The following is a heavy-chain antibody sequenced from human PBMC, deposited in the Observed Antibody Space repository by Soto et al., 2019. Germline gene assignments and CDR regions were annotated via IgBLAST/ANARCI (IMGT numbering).Heavy chain of an antibody. CDR2: IYPGDSDT. V-gene: IGHV5-51*01. D-gene: IGHD2-2*01. J-gene: IGHJ6*03. Sequence: GESLKISCKGSGYSFTSYWIGWVRQMPGKGLEWMGIIYPGDSDTRYSPSFQGQVTISADKSISTAYLQWSSLKASDTAMYYCATTSYCSSTSCLDYYYYYMDVWGKGTTVTVSS. CDR1: GYSFTSYW. CDR3: ATTSYCSSTSCLDYYYYYMDV.